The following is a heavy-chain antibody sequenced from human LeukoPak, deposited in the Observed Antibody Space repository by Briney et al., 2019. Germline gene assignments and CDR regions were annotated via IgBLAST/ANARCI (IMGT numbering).Heavy chain of an antibody. Sequence: SETLSLTCTVSGGSISSYHWRWMPQPAGKGREGIGRIYTSGSTNYNPSLKSRVTISVDKSKNQFSLKLSSVTAADTAVYYCARDTYFQHWGQGTLVTVSS. CDR2: IYTSGST. J-gene: IGHJ1*01. CDR3: ARDTYFQH. V-gene: IGHV4-4*07. CDR1: GGSISSYH.